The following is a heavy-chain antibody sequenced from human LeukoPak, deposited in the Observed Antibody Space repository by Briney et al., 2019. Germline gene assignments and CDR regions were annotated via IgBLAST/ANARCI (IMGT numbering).Heavy chain of an antibody. CDR2: IYDSGST. D-gene: IGHD3-10*01. J-gene: IGHJ4*02. CDR3: ARDASGSYYNDY. Sequence: PSETLSLTCTVSGGSISSYYWSWIRQPPGKGLEWIGYIYDSGSTNYNPSLKSRVTISVDTSKNQFSLKVTSVTAADTAVYYCARDASGSYYNDYWGQGTLVTVSS. V-gene: IGHV4-59*01. CDR1: GGSISSYY.